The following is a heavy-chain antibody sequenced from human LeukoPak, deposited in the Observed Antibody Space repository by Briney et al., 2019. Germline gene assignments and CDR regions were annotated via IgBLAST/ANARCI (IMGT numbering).Heavy chain of an antibody. J-gene: IGHJ3*02. Sequence: PGGSLRLPCAASGFTFSSYWMNWVRQAPGKGLEWVANIKQDGNEKYYVDSVKGRFTISRDNAKNSLYLQMDSLRVEDAAVYYCARPITVSGATDGFDIWGQGTMVTVSS. CDR2: IKQDGNEK. D-gene: IGHD3-3*01. CDR3: ARPITVSGATDGFDI. V-gene: IGHV3-7*01. CDR1: GFTFSSYW.